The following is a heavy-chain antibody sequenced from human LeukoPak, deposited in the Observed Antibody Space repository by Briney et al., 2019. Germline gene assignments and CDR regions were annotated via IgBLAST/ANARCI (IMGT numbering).Heavy chain of an antibody. D-gene: IGHD6-13*01. CDR3: ARDSSGGSSWSD. V-gene: IGHV1-69*13. Sequence: GASVKVSCKASGYTFPSYFMHWVRQAPGQGLEWMGGIIPIFGTANYAQKFQGRVTITADESTSTAYMELSSLRSEDTAVYYCARDSSGGSSWSDWGQGTLVTVSS. CDR1: GYTFPSYF. CDR2: IIPIFGTA. J-gene: IGHJ4*02.